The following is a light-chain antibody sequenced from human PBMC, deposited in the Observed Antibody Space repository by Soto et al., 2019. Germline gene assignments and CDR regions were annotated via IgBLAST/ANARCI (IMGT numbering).Light chain of an antibody. Sequence: EIVLTQSPGTLSLSPGQRATLSYRASQTVSANYLPRYQQKCGQPPRLLIYGASSRATDIPDRFTDSGSGTDFTITVGRMEPEDFAVCYCPDTFGQGTRLEIK. CDR1: QTVSANY. CDR3: PDT. CDR2: GAS. V-gene: IGKV3-20*01. J-gene: IGKJ5*01.